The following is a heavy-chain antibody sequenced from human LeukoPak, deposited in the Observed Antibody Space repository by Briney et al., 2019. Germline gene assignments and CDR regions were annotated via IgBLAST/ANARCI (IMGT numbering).Heavy chain of an antibody. Sequence: PSQTLSLTCTVSGGSISSGGYYWSWIRQHPGKGLEWIGYIYYSGSAYYNPSLKSRVTISVDTSKNQFSLKLSSVTAADTAVYYCARDWGGQVDYWGQGTLVTVSS. CDR2: IYYSGSA. V-gene: IGHV4-31*03. J-gene: IGHJ4*02. D-gene: IGHD7-27*01. CDR1: GGSISSGGYY. CDR3: ARDWGGQVDY.